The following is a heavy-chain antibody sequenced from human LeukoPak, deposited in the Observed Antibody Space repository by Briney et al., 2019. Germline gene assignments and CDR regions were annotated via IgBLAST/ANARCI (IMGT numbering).Heavy chain of an antibody. CDR1: GGTFSSYT. Sequence: SVKVSCKASGGTFSSYTISWVRQAPGQGLEWMGRIIPILGIANYAQKFQGRVTITADKSTSTAYMELSSLRSEDTAVYYCATKGFYDFWSGYYKYFQHWGQGTLVTVSS. CDR2: IIPILGIA. J-gene: IGHJ1*01. CDR3: ATKGFYDFWSGYYKYFQH. V-gene: IGHV1-69*02. D-gene: IGHD3-3*01.